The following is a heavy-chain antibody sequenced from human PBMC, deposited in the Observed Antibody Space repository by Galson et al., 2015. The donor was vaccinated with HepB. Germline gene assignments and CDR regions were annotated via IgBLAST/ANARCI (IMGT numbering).Heavy chain of an antibody. CDR3: ATAVTTVTTPGWNFDY. D-gene: IGHD4-17*01. J-gene: IGHJ4*02. Sequence: SVKVSCKVSGYTLTELSMHWVRQAPGKGLEWMGGFDPEDGETIYAQKFQGRVTMTEDTSTDTAYMELSSLGSEDTAVYYCATAVTTVTTPGWNFDYWGQGTLVTVSS. CDR1: GYTLTELS. CDR2: FDPEDGET. V-gene: IGHV1-24*01.